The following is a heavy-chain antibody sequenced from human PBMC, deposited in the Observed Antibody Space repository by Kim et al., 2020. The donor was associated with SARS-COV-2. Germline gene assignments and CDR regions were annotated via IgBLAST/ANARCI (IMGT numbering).Heavy chain of an antibody. J-gene: IGHJ4*02. D-gene: IGHD3-22*01. V-gene: IGHV3-30*07. CDR3: ARGRGYYYDSSGYYGDY. Sequence: GKGRFTISRDNSTNTLYLQMNSLRAEDTAVYYCARGRGYYYDSSGYYGDYWGQGTLVTVSS.